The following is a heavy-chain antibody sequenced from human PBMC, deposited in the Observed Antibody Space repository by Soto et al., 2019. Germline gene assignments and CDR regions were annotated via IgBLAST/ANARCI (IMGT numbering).Heavy chain of an antibody. CDR2: VSPTFRTS. Sequence: QVQLVQSGAEVKKPGSSVKVSCKTSGVSFNNNGIGWVRQAPGHGLEWMGGVSPTFRTSNYARKFQGRISITADAATGTVSMELSSLTSEDTAQYYCARVLYYGSGIYSPYGMDVCGEWTTVTVSS. D-gene: IGHD3-10*01. J-gene: IGHJ6*04. V-gene: IGHV1-69*01. CDR1: GVSFNNNG. CDR3: ARVLYYGSGIYSPYGMDV.